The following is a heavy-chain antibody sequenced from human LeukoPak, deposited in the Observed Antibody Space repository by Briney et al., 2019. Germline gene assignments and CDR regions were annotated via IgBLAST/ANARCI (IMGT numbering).Heavy chain of an antibody. CDR3: ASVKNVLLWFGEGDY. CDR1: GFTFSSYS. J-gene: IGHJ4*02. V-gene: IGHV3-21*01. Sequence: GGSLRLSCAASGFTFSSYSMNWVRQAPGKGLEWDSSISSSSSYIYYADSVKGRFTISRDNAKNSLYLQMNSLRAEDTAVYYCASVKNVLLWFGEGDYWGQGTLVTVSS. CDR2: ISSSSSYI. D-gene: IGHD3-10*01.